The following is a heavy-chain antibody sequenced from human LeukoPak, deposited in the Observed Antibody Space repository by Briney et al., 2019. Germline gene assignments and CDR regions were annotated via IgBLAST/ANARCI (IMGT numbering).Heavy chain of an antibody. D-gene: IGHD3-10*01. J-gene: IGHJ4*02. CDR1: GFTFSSYG. CDR3: AKVQRWRITMVRGVISGFDY. V-gene: IGHV3-23*01. CDR2: ISGSGGST. Sequence: GGSLRLSCAASGFTFSSYGMSWVRQAPGKGLEWVSAISGSGGSTYYADSVKGRFTISRDNSKNTLYLQMNSLRAEDTAVYYCAKVQRWRITMVRGVISGFDYWGQGTLVTVSS.